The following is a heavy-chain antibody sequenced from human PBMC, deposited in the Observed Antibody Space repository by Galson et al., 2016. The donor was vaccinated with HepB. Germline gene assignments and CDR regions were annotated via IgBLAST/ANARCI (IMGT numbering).Heavy chain of an antibody. V-gene: IGHV3-74*01. CDR3: TRETRWYFDL. CDR1: GLDFRSYW. J-gene: IGHJ2*01. CDR2: INADGTAT. Sequence: SLRLSCAVSGLDFRSYWMHWVRQTPGKGLVWASRINADGTATGYADSVKGRFTISRDDAKNTLYLQMNTLRVEDTAVYYCTRETRWYFDLWGRGTLLTVSS.